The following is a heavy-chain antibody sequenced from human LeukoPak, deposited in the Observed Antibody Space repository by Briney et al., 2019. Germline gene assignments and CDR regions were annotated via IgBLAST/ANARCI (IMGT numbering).Heavy chain of an antibody. Sequence: GRSLRLSCAASGFTFSSYGMHWVRQAPGKGLEWVAVISYDGSNKYYADSVKGRFTISRDNSKNTLYLQMNSLRAEDTAVYYCASYGAYAIYYFDYWGQGTLVTVSS. D-gene: IGHD4/OR15-4a*01. CDR1: GFTFSSYG. CDR3: ASYGAYAIYYFDY. CDR2: ISYDGSNK. J-gene: IGHJ4*02. V-gene: IGHV3-30*03.